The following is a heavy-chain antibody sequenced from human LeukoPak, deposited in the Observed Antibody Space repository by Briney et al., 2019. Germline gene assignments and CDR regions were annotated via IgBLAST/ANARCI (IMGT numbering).Heavy chain of an antibody. CDR3: VRERAADTLS. CDR1: GFTFSDYY. Sequence: GGSLRLSCAASGFTFSDYYMTWIRQAPGKGLEWISYISSSGSTIFYADSVKGRFTISRDNAKNSLYLQMNSLRAEDTAVYYCVRERAADTLSWGQGTLVTVSS. CDR2: ISSSGSTI. J-gene: IGHJ5*02. V-gene: IGHV3-11*01. D-gene: IGHD6-13*01.